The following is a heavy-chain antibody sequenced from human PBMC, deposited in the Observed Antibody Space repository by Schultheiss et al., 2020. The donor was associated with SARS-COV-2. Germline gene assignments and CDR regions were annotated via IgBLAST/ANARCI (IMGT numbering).Heavy chain of an antibody. CDR3: AREGDIVVVPAAKNYYYGMDV. J-gene: IGHJ6*02. CDR2: IYYSGST. V-gene: IGHV4-4*07. CDR1: GGSISSYY. D-gene: IGHD2-2*01. Sequence: SETLSLTCTVSGGSISSYYWSWIRQPAGKGLEWIGSIYYSGSTNYNPSLKSRVTISVDTSKNQFSLKLSSVTAADTAVYYCAREGDIVVVPAAKNYYYGMDVWGQGTTVTVSS.